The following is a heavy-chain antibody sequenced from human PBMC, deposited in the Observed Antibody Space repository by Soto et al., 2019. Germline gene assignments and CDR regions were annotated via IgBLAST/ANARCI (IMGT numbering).Heavy chain of an antibody. D-gene: IGHD6-19*01. Sequence: QVQLVQSGAEVKKRGASVKASCKASGYMFDSYGMSWLRQAPGQGLEWIGWISGYNGKTDLAQKFQSRVTMTTEASTSTVYMELTSLRYDDTALYYCARDETYTAGWYFEHWGQGTLVTVPS. CDR2: ISGYNGKT. V-gene: IGHV1-18*01. CDR1: GYMFDSYG. J-gene: IGHJ4*02. CDR3: ARDETYTAGWYFEH.